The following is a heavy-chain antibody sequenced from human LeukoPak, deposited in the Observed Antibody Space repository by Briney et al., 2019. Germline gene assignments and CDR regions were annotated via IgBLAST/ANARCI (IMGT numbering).Heavy chain of an antibody. J-gene: IGHJ4*02. D-gene: IGHD6-6*01. CDR3: ARIGGWYSSSTGYFDY. Sequence: SETLSLTCTVSGGSISSYYWSWLRQPPGKGLEWIGYIYYSGTTNYNPSLKSRVTISVDTSKNQFSLKLRSVTAADTAVYYCARIGGWYSSSTGYFDYWGQGTLVTVSS. V-gene: IGHV4-59*01. CDR2: IYYSGTT. CDR1: GGSISSYY.